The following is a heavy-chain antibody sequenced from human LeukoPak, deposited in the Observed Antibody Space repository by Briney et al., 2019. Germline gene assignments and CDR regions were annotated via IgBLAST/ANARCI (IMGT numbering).Heavy chain of an antibody. J-gene: IGHJ4*02. D-gene: IGHD3-22*01. CDR1: GGPISSYY. V-gene: IGHV4-59*01. CDR2: IYYSGST. CDR3: ASGVVDSSGYGRTDFDY. Sequence: PSETLSLTCTVSGGPISSYYWSWIRQPPGKGLEWIGYIYYSGSTNYNPSLKSRVTISVDTSKNQFSLKLSSVTAADTAVYYCASGVVDSSGYGRTDFDYWGQGTLVTVSS.